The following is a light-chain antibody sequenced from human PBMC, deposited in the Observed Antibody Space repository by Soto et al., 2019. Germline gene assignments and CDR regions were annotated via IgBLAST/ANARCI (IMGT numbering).Light chain of an antibody. CDR3: QQHMTYPLT. Sequence: DIQMTQSPSSLSASVGDRVTITCRASQDVGDYLVWFQQRPGKAPKSLIYAASSFQSGVSSKFSGSGSGTEFTPTIGSLQTEDFATYYCQQHMTYPLTFGGGTKVEMK. J-gene: IGKJ4*01. CDR2: AAS. V-gene: IGKV1-16*02. CDR1: QDVGDY.